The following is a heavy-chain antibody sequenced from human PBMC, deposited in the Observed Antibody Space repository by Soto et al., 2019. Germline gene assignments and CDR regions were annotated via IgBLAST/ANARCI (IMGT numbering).Heavy chain of an antibody. D-gene: IGHD6-13*01. Sequence: GGALRLSCTASGFTFSSYWMHWVRQAPGKGLVWVSRINSDGSSTNYADSVKGRFTISRDNAKNTLYLQMNSLRAEDTAVYYCVRVSIAAGTRVYGFDIWGQGTMVTVSS. CDR3: VRVSIAAGTRVYGFDI. V-gene: IGHV3-74*01. J-gene: IGHJ3*02. CDR1: GFTFSSYW. CDR2: INSDGSST.